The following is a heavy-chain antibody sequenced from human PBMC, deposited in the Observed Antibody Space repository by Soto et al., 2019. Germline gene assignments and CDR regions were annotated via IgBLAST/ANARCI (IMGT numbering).Heavy chain of an antibody. CDR3: AKVGLGALRTKGSSWFDP. Sequence: GGSLRLSCAASGFTFSSYAMSWVRQAPGKGLEWVSAISGSGGSTYYADSVKGRFTISRDNSKNTLYMQMNSLRAEDTAVYYCAKVGLGALRTKGSSWFDPWGQGTLVTVSS. D-gene: IGHD2-8*01. J-gene: IGHJ5*02. CDR1: GFTFSSYA. CDR2: ISGSGGST. V-gene: IGHV3-23*01.